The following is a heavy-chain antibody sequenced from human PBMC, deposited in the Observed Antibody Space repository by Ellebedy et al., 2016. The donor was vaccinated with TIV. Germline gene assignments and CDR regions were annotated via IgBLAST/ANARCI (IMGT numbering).Heavy chain of an antibody. Sequence: AASVKVSCKTSGYIFTTYAMHWVRQAPGQSLEWMGWINLGIGDTKYSQNFQGRLTITSDASASTVYMELSSLRSEDTAVYYCASARNYYDSSGYYQKSYGMDVWGQGTTVTVSS. J-gene: IGHJ6*02. CDR3: ASARNYYDSSGYYQKSYGMDV. D-gene: IGHD3-22*01. V-gene: IGHV1-3*01. CDR1: GYIFTTYA. CDR2: INLGIGDT.